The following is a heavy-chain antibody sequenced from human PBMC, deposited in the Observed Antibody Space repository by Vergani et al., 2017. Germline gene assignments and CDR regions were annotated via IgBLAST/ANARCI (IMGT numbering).Heavy chain of an antibody. CDR3: AKDFEMATIGDYMDV. Sequence: EVQLVESGGGLVQPGRSLRLSCAASGFTFDDYAMHWVRQAPGKGLEWVSGISWNSGSIGYADSVKGRFTISRDNAKNSLYLQMNSLRAEDTALYYCAKDFEMATIGDYMDVWGKGTTVTVSS. CDR1: GFTFDDYA. D-gene: IGHD5-24*01. CDR2: ISWNSGSI. V-gene: IGHV3-9*01. J-gene: IGHJ6*03.